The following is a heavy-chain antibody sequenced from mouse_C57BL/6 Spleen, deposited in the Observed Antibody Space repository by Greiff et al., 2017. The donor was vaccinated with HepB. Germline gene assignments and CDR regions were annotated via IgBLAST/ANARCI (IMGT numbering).Heavy chain of an antibody. J-gene: IGHJ4*01. D-gene: IGHD2-3*01. CDR3: ARTLYDQGAMDY. Sequence: VQGVESGPGLVQPSQSLSITCTVSGFSLTSYGVHWVRQSPGKGLEWLGVIWSGGSTDYNAAFISRLSISKDNSKSQVFFKMNSLQADDTAVYYCARTLYDQGAMDYWGQGTSVTVSS. CDR2: IWSGGST. CDR1: GFSLTSYG. V-gene: IGHV2-2*01.